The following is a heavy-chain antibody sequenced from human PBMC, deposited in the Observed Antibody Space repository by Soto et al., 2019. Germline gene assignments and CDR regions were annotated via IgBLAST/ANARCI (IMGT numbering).Heavy chain of an antibody. V-gene: IGHV1-58*01. CDR2: IAVGSGYT. CDR1: GFTFTSSS. Sequence: SVNVSCKASGFTFTSSSLQWVRQARGQRLEWIGWIAVGSGYTNYAQRFQDRVTLTRDMSTATTYMELSRLTSEDTAIYYCAADATAWQQMVPSDYWGQGTLVTVSS. J-gene: IGHJ4*02. CDR3: AADATAWQQMVPSDY. D-gene: IGHD2-8*01.